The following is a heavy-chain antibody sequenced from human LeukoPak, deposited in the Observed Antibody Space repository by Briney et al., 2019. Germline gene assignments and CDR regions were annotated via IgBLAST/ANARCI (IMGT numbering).Heavy chain of an antibody. CDR1: GFTFSGYE. V-gene: IGHV3-48*03. Sequence: PGCSLRLSCAASGFTFSGYEMNWVRQAPGNGLEWVSYISSSGSTIYYADSVKGRFTISRDNAKNSLYLQMNSLRAEDTAVYYCARDAMVSNYFDYWGQGTLVTVSS. J-gene: IGHJ4*02. CDR3: ARDAMVSNYFDY. D-gene: IGHD5-18*01. CDR2: ISSSGSTI.